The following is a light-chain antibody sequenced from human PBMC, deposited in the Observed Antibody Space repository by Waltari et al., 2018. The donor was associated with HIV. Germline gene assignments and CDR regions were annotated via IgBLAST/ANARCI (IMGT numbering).Light chain of an antibody. CDR2: DNN. V-gene: IGLV1-51*01. Sequence: QSVLTQPPSVSAAPGQRVTISCSGSSSNIGHNYVSWYQQLPRTAPKLLIYDNNKRPSGIPDRFSASKSGTSATLAITGLQTGDEADYYCGTWDSSLSAFVFGTGTTVTVL. J-gene: IGLJ1*01. CDR1: SSNIGHNY. CDR3: GTWDSSLSAFV.